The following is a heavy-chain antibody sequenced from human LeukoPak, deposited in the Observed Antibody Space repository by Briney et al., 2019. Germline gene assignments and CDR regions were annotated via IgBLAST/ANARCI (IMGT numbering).Heavy chain of an antibody. CDR1: GFTFDDYG. D-gene: IGHD5-24*01. CDR2: GNWNGGST. CDR3: ARDLEMAAAFDH. J-gene: IGHJ4*02. V-gene: IGHV3-20*04. Sequence: GGSLRLVCAAAGFTFDDYGMSWVRQAPGKGLEWVSGGNWNGGSTGYADSVKGRFTISRDNAKNSLYLQMNSLRAEDTALYYCARDLEMAAAFDHWGQGTLVTVSS.